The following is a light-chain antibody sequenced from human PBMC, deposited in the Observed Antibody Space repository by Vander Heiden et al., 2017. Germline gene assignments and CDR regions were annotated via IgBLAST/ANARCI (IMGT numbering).Light chain of an antibody. CDR3: QQYHNWPPIT. Sequence: EIVMTQSPATLSVSPGERATLSCRASQSVSSNLAWYQQKPGQAPRLLIYGASTRATGIPARFSGIGYGTEFTLTISSLQSEDFALYYCQQYHNWPPITFGQGTRLEI. V-gene: IGKV3-15*01. J-gene: IGKJ5*01. CDR2: GAS. CDR1: QSVSSN.